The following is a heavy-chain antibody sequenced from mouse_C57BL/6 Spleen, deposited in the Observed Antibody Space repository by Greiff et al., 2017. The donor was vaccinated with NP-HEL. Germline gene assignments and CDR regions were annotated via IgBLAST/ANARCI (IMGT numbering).Heavy chain of an antibody. J-gene: IGHJ3*01. CDR2: IDPETGGT. CDR1: GYTFTDYE. D-gene: IGHD2-4*01. V-gene: IGHV1-15*01. CDR3: TSPVYYDSFAY. Sequence: QVQLQQSGAELVRPGASVTLSCKASGYTFTDYEMHWVKQTPVHGLEWIGAIDPETGGTAYNQKFKGKAILTADKSSSTAYMELRSLTSEDSAVYYCTSPVYYDSFAYWGQGTLVTVSA.